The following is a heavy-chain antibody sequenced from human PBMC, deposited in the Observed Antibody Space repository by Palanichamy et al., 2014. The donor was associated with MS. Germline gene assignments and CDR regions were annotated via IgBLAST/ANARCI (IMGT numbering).Heavy chain of an antibody. CDR2: ISANGGST. V-gene: IGHV3-64*07. CDR1: GLTFSNCD. D-gene: IGHD6-13*01. CDR3: AAIAAGNLEFDY. Sequence: EVQVVEVWGRLGPAWGVLRLSCSASGLTFSNCDMYWVRQAPGKGLEFVSSISANGGSTYYADSVKGRFIISRDNSKNTLYLQMGSLRAEDMALYYCAAIAAGNLEFDYWGEGALVTVSS. J-gene: IGHJ4*02.